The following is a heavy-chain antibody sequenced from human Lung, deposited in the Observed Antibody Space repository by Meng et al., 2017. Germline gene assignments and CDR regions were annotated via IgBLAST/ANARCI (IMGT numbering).Heavy chain of an antibody. CDR3: VRRTYSSGWYFDY. Sequence: QVRPQPWGAGLLKPSETLLLPCAVYGGSFSGYYWSWIRQPPGKGLEWIGEIIDSGSTNYNPSLKSRVTISVDTSKNQFSLRVTSVTAADRAVYYCVRRTYSSGWYFDYWGQGTLVTVSS. CDR2: IIDSGST. J-gene: IGHJ4*02. V-gene: IGHV4-34*02. D-gene: IGHD6-19*01. CDR1: GGSFSGYY.